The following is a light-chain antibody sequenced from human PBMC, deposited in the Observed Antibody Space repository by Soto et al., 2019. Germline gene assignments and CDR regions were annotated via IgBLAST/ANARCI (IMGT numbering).Light chain of an antibody. V-gene: IGKV1-5*03. CDR3: QQYDSYPLT. J-gene: IGKJ4*01. CDR1: QSISSW. CDR2: KAS. Sequence: DTQMTQSPSTLSASVGDRVTITCRASQSISSWLVWYQQKPGKAPKLLIYKASTLQSGVPSSFSGGGSGTEFTLTISSLQPDDFATYYCQQYDSYPLTFGGGTKVEIQ.